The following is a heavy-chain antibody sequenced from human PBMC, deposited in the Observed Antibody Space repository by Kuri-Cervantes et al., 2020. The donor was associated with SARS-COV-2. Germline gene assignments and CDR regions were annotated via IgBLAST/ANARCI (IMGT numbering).Heavy chain of an antibody. CDR2: ISYDGSNK. J-gene: IGHJ4*02. CDR3: VRDGDHWNFDY. D-gene: IGHD1-1*01. CDR1: GFTFSSYG. Sequence: GESLKISCAASGFTFSSYGMHWVRQAPGKGLEWVAVISYDGSNKYYADSVKGRFTLSRDNAKNMLFLQMNSLGAEDTAVYYCVRDGDHWNFDYWGQGTLVTVSS. V-gene: IGHV3-30*03.